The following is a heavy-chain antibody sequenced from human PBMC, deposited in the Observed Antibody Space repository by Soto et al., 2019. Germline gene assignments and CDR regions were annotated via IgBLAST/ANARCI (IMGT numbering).Heavy chain of an antibody. Sequence: GGSLRLSCAASGFTFSRYWMSWVRQAPGKGLEWVANIKQDGSEKYYVDSVKGRFTISRDNTKNSLYLQVNSLRAEDTAVYYCASFAYYDYIWGSYLDYWGQGTLVTVSS. D-gene: IGHD3-16*02. CDR1: GFTFSRYW. CDR2: IKQDGSEK. J-gene: IGHJ4*02. CDR3: ASFAYYDYIWGSYLDY. V-gene: IGHV3-7*01.